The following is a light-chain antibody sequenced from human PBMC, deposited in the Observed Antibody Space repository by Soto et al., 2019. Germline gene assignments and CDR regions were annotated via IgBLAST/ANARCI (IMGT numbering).Light chain of an antibody. CDR3: SSFTSINTMV. CDR1: SSDVGGYNY. Sequence: QSALTQPASVSGSPGQSITISCTGTSSDVGGYNYVSWYQQHPGKAPKLMIYEVSNRPSGVSNRFSGSKSGNTASLTISGLQAEDEADYYCSSFTSINTMVFGGGTLLTVL. J-gene: IGLJ3*02. V-gene: IGLV2-14*01. CDR2: EVS.